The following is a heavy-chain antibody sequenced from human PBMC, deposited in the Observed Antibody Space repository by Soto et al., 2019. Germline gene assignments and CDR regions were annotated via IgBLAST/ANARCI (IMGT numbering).Heavy chain of an antibody. J-gene: IGHJ1*01. D-gene: IGHD3-22*01. CDR1: GGSISSGGYY. CDR3: ARDNYYTGSVYYPSSAEYFQH. CDR2: ISYSGST. Sequence: QVQLQESGPGLVKPSQTLSLTCTVSGGSISSGGYYWSWIRQYPGKGLEWIGYISYSGSTYYNPSLKSRITRSVDTSKNHFFLKLRSVTAADTAVYYCARDNYYTGSVYYPSSAEYFQHWGQGTLVIVSS. V-gene: IGHV4-31*03.